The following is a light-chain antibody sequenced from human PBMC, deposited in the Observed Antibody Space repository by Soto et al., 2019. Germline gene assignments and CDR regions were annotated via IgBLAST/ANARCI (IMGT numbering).Light chain of an antibody. CDR3: QQRSNWAIT. J-gene: IGKJ5*01. V-gene: IGKV3-11*01. CDR1: QSVSSY. CDR2: DAS. Sequence: EIVLTQSPATLSLSPGERATLSCRASQSVSSYLAWYQQTPGQAPRLLIYDASNRATGIPARFSGSGSGTDFTLTISSREPEDFAVYYCQQRSNWAITFGQGTRLEIK.